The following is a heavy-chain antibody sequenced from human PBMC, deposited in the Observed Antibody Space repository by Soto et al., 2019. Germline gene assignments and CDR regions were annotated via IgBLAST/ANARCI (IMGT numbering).Heavy chain of an antibody. V-gene: IGHV3-21*01. J-gene: IGHJ6*02. CDR3: ARDQSSSWYLDYYYGMDV. D-gene: IGHD6-13*01. CDR1: GFTFSSYS. CDR2: ISSSSSYI. Sequence: GGSLRLSCAASGFTFSSYSMNWVRQAPGKGLEWVSSISSSSSYIYYADSVEGRFTISRDNAKNSLYLQMNSLRAEDTAVYYCARDQSSSWYLDYYYGMDVWGQGTTVTVSS.